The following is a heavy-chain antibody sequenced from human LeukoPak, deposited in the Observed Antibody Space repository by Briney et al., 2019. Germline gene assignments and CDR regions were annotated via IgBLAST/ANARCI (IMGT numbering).Heavy chain of an antibody. V-gene: IGHV3-15*01. CDR2: IKSKTDGGTT. J-gene: IGHJ4*02. CDR1: GFTFRNVW. CDR3: ARDLLGHFSGYLDY. Sequence: GGSLRLSCAASGFTFRNVWMAWVCQAPGKGLEWVGRIKSKTDGGTTDYAAPVKGRFTISRDDSKNTLYLQMNSLRAEDTAVYYCARDLLGHFSGYLDYWGQGTLVTVSS. D-gene: IGHD2-15*01.